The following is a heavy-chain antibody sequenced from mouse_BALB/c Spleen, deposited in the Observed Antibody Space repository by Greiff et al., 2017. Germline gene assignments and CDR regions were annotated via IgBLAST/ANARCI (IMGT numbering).Heavy chain of an antibody. D-gene: IGHD2-14*01. CDR2: IDPSDSET. Sequence: QVQLQQPGAELVKPGAPVKLSCKASGYTFTSYWMNWVKQRPGRGLEWIGRIDPSDSETHYNQKFKDKATLTVDKSSSTAYIQLSSLTSEDSAVYYCARDYRYDVPDFDYWGQGTTLTVSS. V-gene: IGHV1-69*02. CDR1: GYTFTSYW. J-gene: IGHJ2*01. CDR3: ARDYRYDVPDFDY.